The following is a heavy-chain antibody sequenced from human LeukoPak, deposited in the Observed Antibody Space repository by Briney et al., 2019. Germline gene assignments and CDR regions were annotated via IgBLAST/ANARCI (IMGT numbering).Heavy chain of an antibody. CDR2: ISSSGSTI. CDR3: ARDRSPPDYYYYMDV. J-gene: IGHJ6*03. V-gene: IGHV3-11*01. Sequence: NPGGSLRLSCAASGFTFSYYYMSWIRQAPGKGLEWVSYISSSGSTIYYADSVKGRFTISRDNAKNSLYLQMNSLRAEDTAVYYCARDRSPPDYYYYMDVWGKGTTVTVSS. CDR1: GFTFSYYY.